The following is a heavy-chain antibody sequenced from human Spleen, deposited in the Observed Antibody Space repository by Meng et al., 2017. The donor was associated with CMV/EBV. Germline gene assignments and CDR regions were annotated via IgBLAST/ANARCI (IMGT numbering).Heavy chain of an antibody. CDR3: TRTEFSSSWYSVWDYYGMDV. Sequence: GESLKISCAASGFTFSGAAMHWVRQASGKGLEWVGRIRSKANSYATAYAASVKGRFTISRDDSKNTAYLQMNSLKTEDTAVYYCTRTEFSSSWYSVWDYYGMDVWGQGTTVTSP. CDR1: GFTFSGAA. J-gene: IGHJ6*02. D-gene: IGHD6-13*01. CDR2: IRSKANSYAT. V-gene: IGHV3-73*01.